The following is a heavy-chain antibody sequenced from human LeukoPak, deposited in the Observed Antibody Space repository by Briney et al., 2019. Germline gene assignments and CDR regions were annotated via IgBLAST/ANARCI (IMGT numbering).Heavy chain of an antibody. V-gene: IGHV1-18*01. D-gene: IGHD1-26*01. CDR2: ISVYSGNT. CDR1: GYTFTNHD. J-gene: IGHJ5*02. Sequence: ASVKVACKASGYTFTNHDISWVRQAPGQGLEWMGWISVYSGNTNYAQDFQGRVTMTTDTSTSTAYMELRSLRADDTAVYYCASHGRAVMNVWFDPWGQGTLVGVSS. CDR3: ASHGRAVMNVWFDP.